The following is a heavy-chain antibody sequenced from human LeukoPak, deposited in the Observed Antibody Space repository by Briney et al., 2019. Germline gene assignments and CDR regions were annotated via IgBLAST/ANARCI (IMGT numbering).Heavy chain of an antibody. Sequence: GGSLRLSCAASGLTFSSYWMHWVGQAPGKGLVWVSRINSDGSTTTYADSVKGRFTISRDNAKNTLYLQMNSLRAEDTAVYYCARVQYGGNSAGSDYWGQGTLVTVSS. V-gene: IGHV3-74*01. CDR1: GLTFSSYW. J-gene: IGHJ4*02. CDR3: ARVQYGGNSAGSDY. D-gene: IGHD4-23*01. CDR2: INSDGSTT.